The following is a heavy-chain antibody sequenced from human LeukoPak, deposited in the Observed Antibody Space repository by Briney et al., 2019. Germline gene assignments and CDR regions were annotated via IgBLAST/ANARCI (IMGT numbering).Heavy chain of an antibody. CDR3: ATEGITMVRGGREIDY. CDR1: GFTFTSHS. CDR2: INSNSDYI. J-gene: IGHJ4*02. V-gene: IGHV3-21*01. Sequence: GVSLRLSCVASGFTFTSHSLNWLRQAPGKGLEWVASINSNSDYILYAEPVEGRFSISRDNARNSVYLQMNSLTAEDTAVYYCATEGITMVRGGREIDYWGQGTLVTVSS. D-gene: IGHD3-10*01.